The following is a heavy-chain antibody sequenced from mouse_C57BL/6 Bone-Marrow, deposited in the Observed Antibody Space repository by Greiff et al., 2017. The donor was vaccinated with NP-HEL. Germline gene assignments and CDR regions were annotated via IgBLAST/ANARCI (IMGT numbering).Heavy chain of an antibody. J-gene: IGHJ3*01. Sequence: QVQLQQPGAELVKPGASVKLSCKASGYTFTSYWMHWVKQRPGRGLEWIGRIDPNSGGTKYNEKFKSKATLTVDKPSSTAYMQLSSLTSDDSAVYYCARGYYGSSYVAWFAYWGQGTLVTVSA. CDR1: GYTFTSYW. D-gene: IGHD1-1*01. CDR3: ARGYYGSSYVAWFAY. CDR2: IDPNSGGT. V-gene: IGHV1-72*01.